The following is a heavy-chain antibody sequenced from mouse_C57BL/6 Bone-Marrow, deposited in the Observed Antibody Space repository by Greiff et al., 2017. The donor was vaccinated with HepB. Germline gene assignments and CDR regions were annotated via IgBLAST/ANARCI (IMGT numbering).Heavy chain of an antibody. D-gene: IGHD2-5*01. CDR2: INPSTGGT. Sequence: EVQLQQSGPELVKPGASVKISCKASGYSFTGYYMNWVKQSPEKSLEWIGEINPSTGGTTYNQKFKAKATLTVDKSSSTAYMQLKSLTSEDSAVYYCAKGRFTIVTMNYFDYWGQGTTLTVSS. CDR1: GYSFTGYY. V-gene: IGHV1-42*01. CDR3: AKGRFTIVTMNYFDY. J-gene: IGHJ2*01.